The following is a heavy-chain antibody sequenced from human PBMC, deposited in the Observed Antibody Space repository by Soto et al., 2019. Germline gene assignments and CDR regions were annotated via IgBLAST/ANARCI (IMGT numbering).Heavy chain of an antibody. Sequence: LSLTCAVSGASIGTNNWWSWVHQPPGKGLEWIGEVYHSGTTNRNPSLKSRVTISIDKSKNQFSLTLTSMTAADTALYYCAVPGRGDFDYWSQGTLVTSPQ. CDR3: AVPGRGDFDY. V-gene: IGHV4-4*02. CDR1: GASIGTNNW. D-gene: IGHD5-12*01. J-gene: IGHJ4*02. CDR2: VYHSGTT.